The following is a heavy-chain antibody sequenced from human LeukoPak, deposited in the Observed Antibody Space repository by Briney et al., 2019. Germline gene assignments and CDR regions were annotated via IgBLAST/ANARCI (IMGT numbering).Heavy chain of an antibody. CDR3: ASHLGYCSSTSCYRYYYYYYYMDV. J-gene: IGHJ6*03. Sequence: GASVKVSCKASGYTFTSYGISWVRQAPGQGLEWMGWISAYNGNTNYAQKFQGRVTITADKSTSTAYMELSSLRSEDTAVYYCASHLGYCSSTSCYRYYYYYYYMDVWGKGTTVTVSS. CDR1: GYTFTSYG. CDR2: ISAYNGNT. V-gene: IGHV1-18*01. D-gene: IGHD2-2*02.